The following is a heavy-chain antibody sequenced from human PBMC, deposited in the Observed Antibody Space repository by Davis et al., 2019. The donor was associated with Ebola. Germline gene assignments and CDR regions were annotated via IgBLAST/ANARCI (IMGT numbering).Heavy chain of an antibody. V-gene: IGHV4-59*08. CDR3: ARGYSYWFDP. Sequence: GSLRLSCTVSGGSISSYYGSWIRQPPGKGLEWIGYINYSGSTNYNPSLKSRVTISVDTSKNQFSLKLSSVTDADTAVYYCARGYSYWFDPWGQGTLVTVSS. CDR2: INYSGST. J-gene: IGHJ5*02. D-gene: IGHD5-18*01. CDR1: GGSISSYY.